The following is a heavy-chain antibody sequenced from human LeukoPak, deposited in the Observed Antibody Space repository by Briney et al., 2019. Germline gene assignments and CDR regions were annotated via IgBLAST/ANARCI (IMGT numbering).Heavy chain of an antibody. V-gene: IGHV1-18*01. J-gene: IGHJ4*02. CDR1: GYTFTSYG. CDR3: ARVRAPRIAPTYYFDY. D-gene: IGHD6-13*01. Sequence: GASVKVSCKASGYTFTSYGISWVRQAPGQGLEWMGWISAYNGNTNYAQKLQGRVTMTTDTSTSTAYMELRSLRSDDTAVYYCARVRAPRIAPTYYFDYWGQGTLVTVSS. CDR2: ISAYNGNT.